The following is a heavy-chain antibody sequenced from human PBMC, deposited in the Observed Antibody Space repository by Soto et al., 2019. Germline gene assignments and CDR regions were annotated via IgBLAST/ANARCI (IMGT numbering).Heavy chain of an antibody. J-gene: IGHJ4*02. CDR2: VYYSGST. D-gene: IGHD5-12*01. CDR1: CGSIIGYY. CDR3: AKYRRTDAEGYRLDF. Sequence: SETLSLTCTLSCGSIIGYYWSWIRQPPGKGPEWIGYVYYSGSTKYNPSLESRVTISVDMSNNQFSLMLTSVTAADTAVYYCAKYRRTDAEGYRLDFWGQGTLVTVSS. V-gene: IGHV4-59*01.